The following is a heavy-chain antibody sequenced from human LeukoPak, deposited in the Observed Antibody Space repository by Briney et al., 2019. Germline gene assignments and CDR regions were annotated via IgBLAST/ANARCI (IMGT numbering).Heavy chain of an antibody. CDR3: ARSDYVWGSYRYYFDY. J-gene: IGHJ4*02. CDR1: GGSISSYY. V-gene: IGHV4-59*01. Sequence: SETLSLACTVSGGSISSYYWGWIRQPPGKGLEWIGYIYYSGSTNYNPSLKSRVTISVDTSKNQFSLKLGSVTAADTAVYYCARSDYVWGSYRYYFDYWGQGTLVTASS. CDR2: IYYSGST. D-gene: IGHD3-16*02.